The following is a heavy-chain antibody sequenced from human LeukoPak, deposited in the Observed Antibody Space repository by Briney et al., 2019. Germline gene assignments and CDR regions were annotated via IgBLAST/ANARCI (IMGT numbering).Heavy chain of an antibody. J-gene: IGHJ4*02. Sequence: PSETLSLTCTVYGGSISSYYWSWIRQRAGKGLEWIGRIYTSGSTNYNPSLKSRVTMSVDTSKNQFSLKLSSVTAADTAVYYCARATTPAPPHFDYWGQGTLVTVSS. V-gene: IGHV4-4*07. CDR2: IYTSGST. CDR1: GGSISSYY. CDR3: ARATTPAPPHFDY. D-gene: IGHD5-12*01.